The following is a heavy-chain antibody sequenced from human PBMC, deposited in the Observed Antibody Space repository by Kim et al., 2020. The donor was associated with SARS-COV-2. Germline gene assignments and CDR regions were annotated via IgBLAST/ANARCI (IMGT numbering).Heavy chain of an antibody. CDR2: FFYSGST. CDR1: GGSISSYY. J-gene: IGHJ4*02. Sequence: SETLSLTCTVSGGSISSYYWSWIRQPPGKGLEWIGYFFYSGSTNYNPSLKSRVTISVDTSKNQFSLKLSSVTAADTAVYYWARHLGYFDFFDYWGQGTLVTVSS. V-gene: IGHV4-59*08. D-gene: IGHD3-9*01. CDR3: ARHLGYFDFFDY.